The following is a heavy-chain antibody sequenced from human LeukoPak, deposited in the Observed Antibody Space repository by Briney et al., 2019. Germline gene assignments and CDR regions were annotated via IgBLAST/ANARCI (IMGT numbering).Heavy chain of an antibody. CDR1: GGSISSYY. CDR2: IYYSGST. V-gene: IGHV4-59*12. CDR3: ARGRVVNYYYYYMDV. J-gene: IGHJ6*03. D-gene: IGHD3-22*01. Sequence: RPSETLSLTCTVSGGSISSYYWSWIRQPPGKGLEWIGYIYYSGSTNYNPSLKSRVTISVDTSKNQSSLKLSSVTAADTAVYYCARGRVVNYYYYYMDVWGKGTTVTVSS.